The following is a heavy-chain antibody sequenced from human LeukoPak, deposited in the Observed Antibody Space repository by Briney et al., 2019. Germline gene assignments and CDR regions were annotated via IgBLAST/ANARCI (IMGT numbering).Heavy chain of an antibody. J-gene: IGHJ6*03. CDR2: IYYSGST. CDR3: ARWSGSVTARNYYYYMDV. D-gene: IGHD6-6*01. Sequence: PSETLSLTCTVSGGSISSYYWSWVRQPPGKGLEWIGYIYYSGSTNYNPSLKSRVTISVDTSKNQFSLKLSSVTAADTAVYYCARWSGSVTARNYYYYMDVWGEGTTVTVSS. CDR1: GGSISSYY. V-gene: IGHV4-59*08.